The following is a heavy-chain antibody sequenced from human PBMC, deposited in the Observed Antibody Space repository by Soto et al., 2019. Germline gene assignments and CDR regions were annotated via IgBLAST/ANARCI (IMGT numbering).Heavy chain of an antibody. CDR2: IYSSGSL. D-gene: IGHD7-27*01. Sequence: PSESLSLTCTFSVGSIISGDFYWSWLRQPPGKGLEWIGYIYSSGSLFYNPSLKGRVSISGDTSKNQFALQMRSMTDADTAVYYCARGELGRDYYFDYWGQGTLVTVSS. CDR3: ARGELGRDYYFDY. V-gene: IGHV4-30-4*01. CDR1: VGSIISGDFY. J-gene: IGHJ4*02.